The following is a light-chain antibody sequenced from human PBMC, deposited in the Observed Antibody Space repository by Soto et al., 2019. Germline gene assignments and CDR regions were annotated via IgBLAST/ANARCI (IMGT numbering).Light chain of an antibody. J-gene: IGKJ3*01. Sequence: EIVLTQSPVTLSLSPGERATLSCRASQSVSSYLAWYQQKPGQAPRLLIYSASSRASGIPARFSGSGSGPDFTLTISSLEPEDFAVYYCQQRSNWPLTFGPGTKVDIK. CDR3: QQRSNWPLT. V-gene: IGKV3-11*01. CDR2: SAS. CDR1: QSVSSY.